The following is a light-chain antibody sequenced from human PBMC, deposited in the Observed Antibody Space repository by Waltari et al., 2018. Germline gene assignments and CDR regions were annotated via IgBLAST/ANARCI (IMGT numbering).Light chain of an antibody. CDR2: SAS. V-gene: IGKV1-12*01. Sequence: DIQMTQSPSFVSASVGDRVTIPCRASQGIDNWLAWYQQKPGKAPKFLIYSASSLQSGVPSRFVGSGSGTDFILTISRLQPEDSATYFCQQTNSFPRTFGQGTKVAIK. J-gene: IGKJ1*01. CDR3: QQTNSFPRT. CDR1: QGIDNW.